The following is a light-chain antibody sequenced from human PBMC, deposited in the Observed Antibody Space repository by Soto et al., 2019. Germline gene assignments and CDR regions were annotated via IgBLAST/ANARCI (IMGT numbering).Light chain of an antibody. J-gene: IGKJ5*01. CDR2: DAF. Sequence: EIVLTQSPATLSLSPGERATLSCRASQSVHSYLAWYEQRRGQAPRLXIKDAFRRETGIRDRFSGSGSGAEFTLTISSLEPEDFAVYYCQQRSSWTITFGQGTRLEIK. V-gene: IGKV3-11*01. CDR3: QQRSSWTIT. CDR1: QSVHSY.